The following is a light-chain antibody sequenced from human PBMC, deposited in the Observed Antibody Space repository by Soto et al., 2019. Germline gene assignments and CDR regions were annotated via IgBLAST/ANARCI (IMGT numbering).Light chain of an antibody. V-gene: IGKV3-15*01. CDR1: QNVGSA. Sequence: EIVMTQSPATLSVSPGERATLSCRASQNVGSALAWYQQKPGQAPRLFMYDASTRATGFPARFSGSGSGTEFTLTISSLQSEDFAVYYCQQYNDWPRTFGQGTKVEIK. CDR3: QQYNDWPRT. J-gene: IGKJ1*01. CDR2: DAS.